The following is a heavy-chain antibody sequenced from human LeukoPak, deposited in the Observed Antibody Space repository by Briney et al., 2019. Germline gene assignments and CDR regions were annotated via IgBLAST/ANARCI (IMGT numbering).Heavy chain of an antibody. D-gene: IGHD2-2*01. CDR2: MNPNSGNT. Sequence: ASVKVSCKASGYTFTSYDINWVRQATGQGLEWMGWMNPNSGNTGYAQKFQGRVTMTRNTSISTAYMELSSLRSEDTAVYYCARWGYCSSTSCPSTFISYYYYYMDVWGKGTTVTISS. CDR3: ARWGYCSSTSCPSTFISYYYYYMDV. CDR1: GYTFTSYD. J-gene: IGHJ6*03. V-gene: IGHV1-8*01.